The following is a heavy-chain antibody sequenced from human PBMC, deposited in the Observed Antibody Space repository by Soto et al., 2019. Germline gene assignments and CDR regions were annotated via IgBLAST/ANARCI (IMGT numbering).Heavy chain of an antibody. D-gene: IGHD5-12*01. J-gene: IGHJ5*02. CDR1: GGSFSGYY. CDR2: INHSGST. V-gene: IGHV4-34*01. CDR3: ARGRGYRSWVEP. Sequence: SETLSLTCAVYGGSFSGYYWSWIRQPPGKGLEWIGEINHSGSTNYNPSLKSRVTISVDTSKNQFSLKLSSVTAADTAVYYCARGRGYRSWVEPWGQGTLVTVSS.